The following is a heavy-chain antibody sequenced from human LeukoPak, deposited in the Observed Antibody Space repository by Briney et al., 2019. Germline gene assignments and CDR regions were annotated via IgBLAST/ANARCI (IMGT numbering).Heavy chain of an antibody. CDR2: ISGSGGST. Sequence: GGSLRLSCAASGFTFSSYWMSWVRQAPGKGLEWVSAISGSGGSTYYADSVKGRFTISRDNSKNTLYLQMNSLRAEDTAVYYCAKDLWAMNWFDPWGQGTLVTVSS. V-gene: IGHV3-23*01. CDR3: AKDLWAMNWFDP. D-gene: IGHD2-2*01. CDR1: GFTFSSYW. J-gene: IGHJ5*02.